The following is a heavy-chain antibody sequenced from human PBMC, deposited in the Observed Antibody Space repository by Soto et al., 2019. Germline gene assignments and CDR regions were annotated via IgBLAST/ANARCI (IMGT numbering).Heavy chain of an antibody. V-gene: IGHV4-30-4*01. Sequence: SETLSLTCTVSGGSISSGDYYWSWIRQPPGKGLEWIGYIYYSGSTYYNPSLKSRVTISVDTSKNQFSLKLSSVTAADTALYYCASGEGYSSISYYYYGMDVWGQGTTVTVSS. CDR1: GGSISSGDYY. D-gene: IGHD6-13*01. J-gene: IGHJ6*02. CDR3: ASGEGYSSISYYYYGMDV. CDR2: IYYSGST.